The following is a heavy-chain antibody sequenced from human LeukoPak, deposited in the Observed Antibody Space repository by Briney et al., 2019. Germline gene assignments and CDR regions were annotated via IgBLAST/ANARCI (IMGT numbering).Heavy chain of an antibody. Sequence: SETLSLTCTVSGGSISSGDYYWSWIRQPPGKGLEWIGYIYYSGSTYYSPSLKSRVTISVDTSKNQFSLKLSSVTAADTAVYYCARGRDYGDALGAFDIWGQGTMVTVSS. D-gene: IGHD4-17*01. CDR3: ARGRDYGDALGAFDI. V-gene: IGHV4-30-4*08. J-gene: IGHJ3*02. CDR1: GGSISSGDYY. CDR2: IYYSGST.